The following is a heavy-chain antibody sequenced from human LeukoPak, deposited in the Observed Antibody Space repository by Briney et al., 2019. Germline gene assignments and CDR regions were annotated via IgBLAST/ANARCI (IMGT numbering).Heavy chain of an antibody. CDR3: ARNYYDSSGYYYFDY. Sequence: ASVKVSCKASGYTSTSYGISWVRQAPGQGLEWMGWISAYNGNTNYAQKLQGRVTMTTDTSTSTAYMELRSLRSDDTAVYYCARNYYDSSGYYYFDYWGQGTLVTVSS. D-gene: IGHD3-22*01. V-gene: IGHV1-18*01. J-gene: IGHJ4*02. CDR1: GYTSTSYG. CDR2: ISAYNGNT.